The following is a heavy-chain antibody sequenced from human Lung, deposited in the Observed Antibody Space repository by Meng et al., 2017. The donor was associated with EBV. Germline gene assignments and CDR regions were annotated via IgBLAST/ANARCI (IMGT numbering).Heavy chain of an antibody. V-gene: IGHV3-30*18. J-gene: IGHJ4*02. CDR1: GFNCNDCG. CDR2: ISFDGSNE. Sequence: QEDVVEVGGGVVQLVLSLRSSCTTSGFNCNDCGGHGVRQASGKGRECVAVISFDGSNEYYADSVTGRFTISRDSSKNTLYLQMTTLTTEDTAVYYCAKDGPHYVDHWGEGTLVTVSS. CDR3: AKDGPHYVDH.